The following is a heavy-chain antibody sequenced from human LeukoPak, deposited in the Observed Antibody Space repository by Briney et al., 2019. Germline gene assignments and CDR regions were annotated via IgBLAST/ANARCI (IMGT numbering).Heavy chain of an antibody. CDR2: INHSGST. D-gene: IGHD2-2*01. J-gene: IGHJ6*02. CDR1: GGSFSGYY. Sequence: SEPPSLTCAVYGGSFSGYYWSWLRQPPGKGLEWIGEINHSGSTNYNPSLKRRVTISVDTSKNQFSLKLSSVTAADTAVYYCAREMGSYCSSTSCYPLSPLRPQYYYAMDVWGQGTTVTVSS. CDR3: AREMGSYCSSTSCYPLSPLRPQYYYAMDV. V-gene: IGHV4-34*01.